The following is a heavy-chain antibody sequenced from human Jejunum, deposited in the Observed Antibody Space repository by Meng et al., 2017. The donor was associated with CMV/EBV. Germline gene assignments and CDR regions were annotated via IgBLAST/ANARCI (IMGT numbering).Heavy chain of an antibody. V-gene: IGHV1-8*01. J-gene: IGHJ4*02. D-gene: IGHD3-16*01. Sequence: CKASGYTFTSYDINWVRQATGQGIEWMGWMNPNSGNTGDAQKFQGRVTMTRNTSISTDYMELSSLRSEDTAVYYCANSRSRGIPDYWGQGTLVTVSS. CDR2: MNPNSGNT. CDR3: ANSRSRGIPDY. CDR1: GYTFTSYD.